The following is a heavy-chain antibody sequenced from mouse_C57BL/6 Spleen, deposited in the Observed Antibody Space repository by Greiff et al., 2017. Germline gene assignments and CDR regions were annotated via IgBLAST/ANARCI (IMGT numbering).Heavy chain of an antibody. V-gene: IGHV1-50*01. D-gene: IGHD1-1*01. CDR2: IDPSDSYT. CDR1: GFTFTSYW. Sequence: QVKLQQPGAELVKPGASVQLSCTASGFTFTSYWMQWVNQRPGQGLEWIGEIDPSDSYTNYNQKFKGKATLTVDTSSSTAYMQLSSLTSEDSAVYYCARGGTTVVATPFAYWGQGTLVTVSA. CDR3: ARGGTTVVATPFAY. J-gene: IGHJ3*01.